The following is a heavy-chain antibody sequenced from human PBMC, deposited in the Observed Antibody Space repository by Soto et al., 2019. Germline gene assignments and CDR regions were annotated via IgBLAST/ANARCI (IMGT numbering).Heavy chain of an antibody. D-gene: IGHD3-10*01. CDR1: GGSFSGYY. CDR2: INHSGST. V-gene: IGHV4-34*01. CDR3: AREAPAMVRGVIRA. J-gene: IGHJ5*02. Sequence: PSETLSLTCAVYGGSFSGYYWCWIRQPPGKGLEWIGEINHSGSTNYNPSLKSRVTISVDTSKNQFSLKLSSVTAADTAVYYCAREAPAMVRGVIRAWGQGTLVTVS.